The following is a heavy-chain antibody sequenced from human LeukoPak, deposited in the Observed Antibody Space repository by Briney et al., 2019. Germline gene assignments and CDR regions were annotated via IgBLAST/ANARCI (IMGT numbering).Heavy chain of an antibody. D-gene: IGHD1-14*01. J-gene: IGHJ4*02. CDR3: ARGVEPLAANTLAY. CDR2: LYSDSNT. CDR1: GFTVITND. Sequence: GGSLRLSCAASGFTVITNDMTWVRQAPGEGREWVSVLYSDSNTRYADSVQGRFTISRDNSKNTLYLEMNSLSPYDTAVYYCARGVEPLAANTLAYWGQGTLVTVSS. V-gene: IGHV3-53*01.